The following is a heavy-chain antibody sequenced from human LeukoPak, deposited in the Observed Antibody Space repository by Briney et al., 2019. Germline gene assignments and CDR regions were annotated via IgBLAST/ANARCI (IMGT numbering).Heavy chain of an antibody. CDR1: GFSFTTYE. Sequence: GGSLRLSCAASGFSFTTYEMNWVRQAPGEGLEWVSYISSSGSTIYYADSVKGRFTISRDNAKNSLYLQMNSLRAEDTAVYYCARDDSNRKGYYGMDVWGQGTTVTVSS. J-gene: IGHJ6*02. V-gene: IGHV3-48*03. CDR3: ARDDSNRKGYYGMDV. CDR2: ISSSGSTI. D-gene: IGHD6-13*01.